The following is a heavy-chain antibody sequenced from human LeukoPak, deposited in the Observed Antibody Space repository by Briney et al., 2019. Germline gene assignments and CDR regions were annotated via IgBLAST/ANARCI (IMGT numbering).Heavy chain of an antibody. D-gene: IGHD1-26*01. CDR1: GFTFSDAW. CDR3: ARLIVGAIDY. V-gene: IGHV3-7*01. J-gene: IGHJ4*02. Sequence: GGSLRLSCAASGFTFSDAWMSWVRQAPGKGLEWVANIKQDGSEKYYVDSVKGRFTISRDNAKNSLYLQMNSLRAEDTAVYYCARLIVGAIDYWGQGTLVTVSS. CDR2: IKQDGSEK.